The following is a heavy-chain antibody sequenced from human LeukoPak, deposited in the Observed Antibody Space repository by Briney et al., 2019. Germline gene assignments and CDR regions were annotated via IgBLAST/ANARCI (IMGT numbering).Heavy chain of an antibody. CDR3: ARDERRACSGTTCYFNWFDT. J-gene: IGHJ5*02. V-gene: IGHV6-1*01. CDR2: TYYRSKYYN. CDR1: GDSVSSDNAA. Sequence: SQTLSLTCVISGDSVSSDNAAWNWIRQSPSRGLEWLGRTYYRSKYYNDYAVSVKSRITINPDTPKNQISLQLNSVTPEDTAVYYCARDERRACSGTTCYFNWFDTWGQGTLVTVSS. D-gene: IGHD2-2*01.